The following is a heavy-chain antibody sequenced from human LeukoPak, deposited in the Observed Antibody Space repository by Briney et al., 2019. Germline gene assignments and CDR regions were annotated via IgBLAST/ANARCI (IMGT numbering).Heavy chain of an antibody. D-gene: IGHD1-26*01. J-gene: IGHJ4*02. Sequence: PGRSLRLSCAASGFTFDDYAMHWVRQAPGRGLEWVSGISWNSGSIGYADSVKGRFTISRDNAKNSLYLQMNSLRAEDTALYYCAKDREAGGGLETYSDYWGQGTLVTVSS. V-gene: IGHV3-9*01. CDR1: GFTFDDYA. CDR2: ISWNSGSI. CDR3: AKDREAGGGLETYSDY.